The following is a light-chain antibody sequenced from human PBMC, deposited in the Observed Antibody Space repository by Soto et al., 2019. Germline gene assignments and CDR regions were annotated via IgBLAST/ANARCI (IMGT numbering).Light chain of an antibody. CDR2: KAS. CDR1: QSISSW. V-gene: IGKV1-5*03. J-gene: IGKJ4*01. CDR3: QQFNDYPLT. Sequence: DIQMTQSPSTLSASVGDRVTITCRAIQSISSWLAWYQQKPGKAPKLLIYKASSLESGVPSSFSGSGSGTEFTLTISRLQPDDFSTYYCQQFNDYPLTFGGGTKVEIK.